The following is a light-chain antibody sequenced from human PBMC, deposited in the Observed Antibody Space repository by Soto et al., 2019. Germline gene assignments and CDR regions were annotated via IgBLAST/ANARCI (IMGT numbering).Light chain of an antibody. CDR3: QQYGSSPYT. CDR2: GAS. J-gene: IGKJ5*01. CDR1: QRVSSIY. V-gene: IGKV3-20*01. Sequence: EVALTQSPGNLSLSSGERATLSFRAGQRVSSIYLAWYQQKPGQAPSLLIYGASSRANGIPYRFRGSGSGTDFTLTISRLEPEDFAVYFCQQYGSSPYTFGQGTRLAIK.